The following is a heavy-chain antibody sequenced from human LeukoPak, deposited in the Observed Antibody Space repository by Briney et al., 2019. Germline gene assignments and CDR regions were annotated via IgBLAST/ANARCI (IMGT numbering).Heavy chain of an antibody. V-gene: IGHV4-34*01. CDR3: ARLAPPNPY. CDR2: INHSGST. J-gene: IGHJ4*02. CDR1: GGSFSTYY. Sequence: SETLSLTCAVYGGSFSTYYWSWLRQPPGKGLEWIGEINHSGSTNYNSPLKSRVTISVDTSKNQFSLKLTSVTAADTAVYFCARLAPPNPYWGQGTLVTVSS.